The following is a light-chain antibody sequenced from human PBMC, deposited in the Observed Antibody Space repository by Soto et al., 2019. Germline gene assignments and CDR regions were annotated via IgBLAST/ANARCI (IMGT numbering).Light chain of an antibody. V-gene: IGKV3-20*01. CDR3: QQYNKWPLT. Sequence: EFVLTQSPGTLSLSPGERATLSCRASQTVRNNYLAWYQQKPGQAPRLLIYGASNRATGIPDRFSGSGSGTDFTLTISSLQSEDSAVYHCQQYNKWPLTFGGGTKVDIK. J-gene: IGKJ4*01. CDR2: GAS. CDR1: QTVRNNY.